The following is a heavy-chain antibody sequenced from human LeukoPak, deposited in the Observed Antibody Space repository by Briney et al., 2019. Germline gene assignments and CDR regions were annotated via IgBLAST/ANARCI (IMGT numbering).Heavy chain of an antibody. V-gene: IGHV1-18*01. D-gene: IGHD6-13*01. Sequence: ASVKVSCMASGYTFTSYAISWVRQAPGQGLEWMGWISAYTDNTNYAQKLQGRVTMTTDTSTSTAYMELRSLRSDDTAVYYCARSGGIAAAGTPEPFDYWGQGTLVTVSS. J-gene: IGHJ4*02. CDR3: ARSGGIAAAGTPEPFDY. CDR2: ISAYTDNT. CDR1: GYTFTSYA.